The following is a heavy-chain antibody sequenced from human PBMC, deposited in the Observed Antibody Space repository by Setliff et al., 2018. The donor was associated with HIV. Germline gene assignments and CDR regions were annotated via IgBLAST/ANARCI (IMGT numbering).Heavy chain of an antibody. CDR2: INVDGSSI. CDR1: GFTFTDYW. J-gene: IGHJ4*02. V-gene: IGHV3-74*01. Sequence: GVLRLSCAASGFTFTDYWMHWVRQVPGQGLVWVSRINVDGSSISYADSVKGRFTISRDNAKNTLFLQMNSLRAEDTAVYYCAREGITGTTLHPYWGQGTLVTVSS. CDR3: AREGITGTTLHPY. D-gene: IGHD1-7*01.